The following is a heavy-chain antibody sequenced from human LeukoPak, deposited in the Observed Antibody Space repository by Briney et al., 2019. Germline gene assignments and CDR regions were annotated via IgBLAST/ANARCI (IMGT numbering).Heavy chain of an antibody. Sequence: SQTLSLTCTVCGGSISGGSYYWRWIRQPAGKGLEWIGRIYTRGSTNYNPSLKSRVTISIDTSKNQFSLKLSSVTAADSAVYYCARESPLIDTKWGQGTLVTVSS. CDR3: ARESPLIDTK. D-gene: IGHD2/OR15-2a*01. J-gene: IGHJ4*02. V-gene: IGHV4-61*02. CDR1: GGSISGGSYY. CDR2: IYTRGST.